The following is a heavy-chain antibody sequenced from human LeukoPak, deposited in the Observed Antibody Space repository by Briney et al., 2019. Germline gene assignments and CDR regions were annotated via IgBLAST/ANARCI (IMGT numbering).Heavy chain of an antibody. CDR2: IFYSGTT. J-gene: IGHJ4*02. CDR1: GDSMNTYH. Sequence: SETLSLTCSVSGDSMNTYHWAWIWQPPGKGLEFIGHIFYSGTTNFNPSLKSRVTLSVDTSKNQFSLRLNSVTAADTAVYYCARGGSAAKYYFDSWGQGTLVTVSS. V-gene: IGHV4-59*01. D-gene: IGHD6-13*01. CDR3: ARGGSAAKYYFDS.